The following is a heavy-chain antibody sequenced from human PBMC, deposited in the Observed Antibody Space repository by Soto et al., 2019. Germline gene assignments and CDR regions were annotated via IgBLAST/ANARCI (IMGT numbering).Heavy chain of an antibody. V-gene: IGHV1-69*13. J-gene: IGHJ3*02. D-gene: IGHD4-17*01. Sequence: SVKVSCKASGGTFSSYAISWVRQAPGQGLEWMGGIIPIFGTANYAQKFQGRVTITADESTSTAYMELSSLRSDDTAVYYCARALYGEYFRDDIWGQGTMVTVSS. CDR1: GGTFSSYA. CDR3: ARALYGEYFRDDI. CDR2: IIPIFGTA.